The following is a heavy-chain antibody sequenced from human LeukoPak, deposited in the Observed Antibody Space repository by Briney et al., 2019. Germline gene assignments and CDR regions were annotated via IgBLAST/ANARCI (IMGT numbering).Heavy chain of an antibody. J-gene: IGHJ4*02. CDR3: ARDVQRGYSYGSLLFDY. CDR2: INHSGGT. CDR1: GGSFSGYY. V-gene: IGHV4-34*01. D-gene: IGHD5-18*01. Sequence: SETLSLTCAVYGGSFSGYYWSWIRQPPGKGLEWIGEINHSGGTNYNPSLKSRVTISVDTSKNQFSLKLSSVTAADTAVYYCARDVQRGYSYGSLLFDYWGQGTLVTVSS.